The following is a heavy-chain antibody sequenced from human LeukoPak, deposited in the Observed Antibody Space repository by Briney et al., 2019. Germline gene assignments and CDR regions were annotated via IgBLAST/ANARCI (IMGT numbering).Heavy chain of an antibody. CDR1: GGSISSSGYY. J-gene: IGHJ6*04. CDR2: IYYSGST. V-gene: IGHV4-31*03. CDR3: AKRDCSSTSCSKYGMDV. Sequence: SETLSLTCTVSGGSISSSGYYWSWIRQHPGKRLEWIGYIYYSGSTYYNPSLKSRVTISVDTSKNQFSLKLSSVTAADTAVYYCAKRDCSSTSCSKYGMDVWGKGTTVTVSS. D-gene: IGHD2-2*01.